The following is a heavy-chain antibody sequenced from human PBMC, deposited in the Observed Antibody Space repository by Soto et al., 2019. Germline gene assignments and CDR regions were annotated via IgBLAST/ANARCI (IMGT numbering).Heavy chain of an antibody. CDR3: AKGGSEGYYFDY. Sequence: QVQLVESGGGVVQPGRSLRLSCAASGFTFSSYGMHWVRQAPGKGLEWVAVIWYDGSNKYYADSVKGRFTISRDNSKNTLYLQMNSLRAEDTAVYYCAKGGSEGYYFDYWGQGTLVTVSS. D-gene: IGHD2-15*01. CDR1: GFTFSSYG. V-gene: IGHV3-33*06. J-gene: IGHJ4*02. CDR2: IWYDGSNK.